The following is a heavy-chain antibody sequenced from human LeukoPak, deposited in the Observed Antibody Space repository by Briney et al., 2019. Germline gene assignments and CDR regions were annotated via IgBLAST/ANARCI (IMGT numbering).Heavy chain of an antibody. CDR2: IWYDASNK. V-gene: IGHV3-33*01. J-gene: IGHJ4*02. D-gene: IGHD6-13*01. CDR1: GFTFSSFG. CDR3: VRGVGVSRFNYLDS. Sequence: PGRSLTLSCAASGFTFSSFGMHWVRQAPGKGLEWVAVIWYDASNKYYADSVKGRFTISRDNSKNTPYLQMNSLRDDDTAVYYCVRGVGVSRFNYLDSWGQGTLVTVSS.